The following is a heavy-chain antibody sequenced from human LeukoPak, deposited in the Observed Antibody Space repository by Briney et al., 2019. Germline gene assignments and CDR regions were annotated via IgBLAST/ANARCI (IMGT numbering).Heavy chain of an antibody. D-gene: IGHD6-19*01. CDR2: IWYDGSNK. CDR3: ARVSRLLFTSSGWYGDAFGI. J-gene: IGHJ3*02. V-gene: IGHV3-33*01. CDR1: GFTFSSYG. Sequence: GRSLRLSCAASGFTFSSYGMHWVRQAPGKGLEWVAVIWYDGSNKYYADSVKGRFTISRDNSKNTLYLQMNSLRAEDTAVYYCARVSRLLFTSSGWYGDAFGIWGQGTMVTVSS.